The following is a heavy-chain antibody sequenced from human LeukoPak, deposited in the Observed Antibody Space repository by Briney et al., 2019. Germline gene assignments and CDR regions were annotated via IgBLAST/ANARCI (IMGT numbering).Heavy chain of an antibody. CDR2: IIPILGIA. J-gene: IGHJ4*02. D-gene: IGHD6-13*01. CDR3: ARVIVAAAGYIDY. Sequence: SVKVSCKASGYTFTSYAISWVRQAPGQGLEWMGRIIPILGIANYAQKFQGRVTITADKSTSTAYMELSSLRSEDTAVYYCARVIVAAAGYIDYWGQGTLVTVSS. CDR1: GYTFTSYA. V-gene: IGHV1-69*04.